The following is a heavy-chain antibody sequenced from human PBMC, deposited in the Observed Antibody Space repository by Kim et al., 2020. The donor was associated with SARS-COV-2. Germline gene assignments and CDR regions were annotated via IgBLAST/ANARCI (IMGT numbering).Heavy chain of an antibody. CDR3: ARVSPILVVPPGIHYTLDV. D-gene: IGHD3-10*01. V-gene: IGHV4-59*12. CDR1: GESITGYY. Sequence: SETLSLTCSVSGESITGYYWTWIRQSPEKGLEWIGNFHFGVSKEFRYNPSLESRVTMSYDVSKNNFYLKVTSVTPADTAVYFCARVSPILVVPPGIHYTLDVWGQGSVVTVSS. J-gene: IGHJ3*01. CDR2: FHFGVSK.